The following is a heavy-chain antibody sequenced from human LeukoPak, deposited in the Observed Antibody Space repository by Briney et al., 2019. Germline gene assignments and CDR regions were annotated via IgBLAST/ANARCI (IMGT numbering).Heavy chain of an antibody. Sequence: ASVKVSCKASGYTFTNFGITWVLQAPGQGLEWMGWISAYNGNTNYAQKFQGRVTMTTDTSTSTAYMELRSLRSDDTAVYYCARDPRIVGTTPDWFDPWGQGTRVTVSS. J-gene: IGHJ5*02. CDR2: ISAYNGNT. D-gene: IGHD1-26*01. V-gene: IGHV1-18*01. CDR3: ARDPRIVGTTPDWFDP. CDR1: GYTFTNFG.